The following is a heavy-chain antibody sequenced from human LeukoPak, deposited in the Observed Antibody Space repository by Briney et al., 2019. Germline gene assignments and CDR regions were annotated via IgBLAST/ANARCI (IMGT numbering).Heavy chain of an antibody. CDR2: IKQDGSEK. D-gene: IGHD1-26*01. CDR3: ARHLVGATYFDY. V-gene: IGHV3-7*01. CDR1: GFTFSSYS. J-gene: IGHJ4*02. Sequence: GGSLRLSCAASGFTFSSYSMSWVRQAPGKGLDWVANIKQDGSEKYYLDSVKGRFSISRDNAKNSLYLQMNSLRGEDTAVYYCARHLVGATYFDYWGQGTLVTVSS.